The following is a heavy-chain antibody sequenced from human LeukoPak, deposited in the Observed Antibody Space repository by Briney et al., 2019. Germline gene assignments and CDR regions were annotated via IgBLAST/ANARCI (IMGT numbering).Heavy chain of an antibody. CDR2: IKQDGSEK. CDR3: GRAYDFSRY. CDR1: GFSLSSYW. V-gene: IGHV3-7*01. D-gene: IGHD3-3*01. J-gene: IGHJ4*02. Sequence: GGSLRLSCAASGFSLSSYWMTWVRQAPGKGLEWVANIKQDGSEKNYVDSVKGRFTISRDNAKNSLYLQMNSLRAEDTALYYCGRAYDFSRYWGQGSLVTVSS.